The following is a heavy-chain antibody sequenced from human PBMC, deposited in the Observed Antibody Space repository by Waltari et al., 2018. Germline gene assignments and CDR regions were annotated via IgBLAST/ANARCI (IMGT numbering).Heavy chain of an antibody. D-gene: IGHD2-21*01. CDR1: GGTFSSYA. J-gene: IGHJ5*02. V-gene: IGHV1-69*04. Sequence: QVQLVQSGAEVKKPGSSVKVSCKASGGTFSSYAISWVRQAPGQGLEWMGGIIPIRGIANYAQKFQGRVTITADESTSTAYMALSSLRSEDTAVYYCARDHHVYCGGDCYSFNTWGQGTLVTVSS. CDR2: IIPIRGIA. CDR3: ARDHHVYCGGDCYSFNT.